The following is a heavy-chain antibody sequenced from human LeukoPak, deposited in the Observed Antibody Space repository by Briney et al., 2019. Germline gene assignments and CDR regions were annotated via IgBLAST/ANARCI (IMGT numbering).Heavy chain of an antibody. J-gene: IGHJ4*02. CDR3: TRAYSTGWLGINDY. CDR1: GFTFSDYA. Sequence: PGGSLRLSCTTSGFTFSDYAVTWVRQAPGKGLEWVGFIRNKANGGTADYAASVKGRFTISRDDSKTIACLLMNSLKTEDTAVYYCTRAYSTGWLGINDYWGQGALVTVSS. D-gene: IGHD6-19*01. V-gene: IGHV3-49*04. CDR2: IRNKANGGTA.